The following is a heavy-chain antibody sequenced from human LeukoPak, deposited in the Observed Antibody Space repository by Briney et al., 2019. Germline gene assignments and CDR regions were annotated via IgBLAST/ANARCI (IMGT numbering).Heavy chain of an antibody. CDR2: INPNSGAT. J-gene: IGHJ3*02. V-gene: IGHV1-2*02. Sequence: ASVKVSCKASGYTFTGYSVHWVRQAPGQGPEWMGWINPNSGATNYAQKFLGRVTMTRDTSIKTAYMELSGLRDDDTAVYYCASQLKGASGTYSQGEKDYAFDIWGQGTMVTISS. CDR1: GYTFTGYS. CDR3: ASQLKGASGTYSQGEKDYAFDI. D-gene: IGHD1-26*01.